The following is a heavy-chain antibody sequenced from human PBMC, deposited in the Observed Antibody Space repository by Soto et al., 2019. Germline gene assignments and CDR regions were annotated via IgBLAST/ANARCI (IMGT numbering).Heavy chain of an antibody. J-gene: IGHJ6*02. V-gene: IGHV1-18*01. CDR1: GYTFTRYG. Sequence: QGQLVQSGGEVKKPGASVKVSCKASGYTFTRYGISWVRQAPGQGLEWRGWISGYNGDTKYAQKFQGRGTMTVDTSTTTAYMELRSLTSDDRAVYYCAKNGQPPYYYYGMDVWGQGTTVTVSS. D-gene: IGHD2-8*01. CDR2: ISGYNGDT. CDR3: AKNGQPPYYYYGMDV.